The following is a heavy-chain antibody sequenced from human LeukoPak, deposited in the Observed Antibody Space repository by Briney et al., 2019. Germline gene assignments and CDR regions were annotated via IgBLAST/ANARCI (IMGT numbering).Heavy chain of an antibody. CDR1: GGSISSGGYY. V-gene: IGHV4-31*03. Sequence: SQTLSLTCTVSGGSISSGGYYWSWIRQHPGKGLEWIGYIYYSGSTYYNPSLKSRVTISVDTSKNQFSLKLSSVTAAGTAVYYYARAPVDYGSGSSPYFDYWGQGTLVTVSS. J-gene: IGHJ4*02. CDR2: IYYSGST. CDR3: ARAPVDYGSGSSPYFDY. D-gene: IGHD3-10*01.